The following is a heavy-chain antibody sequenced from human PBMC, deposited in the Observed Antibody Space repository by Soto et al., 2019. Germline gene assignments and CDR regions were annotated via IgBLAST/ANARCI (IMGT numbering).Heavy chain of an antibody. D-gene: IGHD3-16*02. CDR3: AIWDKLSLSPQLYY. CDR1: GYTFTGNY. Sequence: ASVKVSCKASGYTFTGNYMHWVRQAPGQGFEWMGWINVNSGGTKYAQKFQGWVTMTRDTSISTAYMELSRLRSDDTAVYYCAIWDKLSLSPQLYYRAQRTPVPVSS. CDR2: INVNSGGT. V-gene: IGHV1-2*04. J-gene: IGHJ4*02.